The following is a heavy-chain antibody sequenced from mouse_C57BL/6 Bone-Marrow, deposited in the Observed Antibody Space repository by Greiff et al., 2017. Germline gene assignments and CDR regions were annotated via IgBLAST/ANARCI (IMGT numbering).Heavy chain of an antibody. CDR3: ASLITTRAMDY. CDR1: GFTFTDYY. Sequence: EVKLMESGGGLVQPGGSLSLSCAASGFTFTDYYMSWVRQPPGKALEWLGFIRNKANGYTTEYSASVKGRFTISRDNSQSILYLQMNALRAEDSATYYCASLITTRAMDYWGQGTSVTVSS. D-gene: IGHD1-1*01. CDR2: IRNKANGYTT. J-gene: IGHJ4*01. V-gene: IGHV7-3*01.